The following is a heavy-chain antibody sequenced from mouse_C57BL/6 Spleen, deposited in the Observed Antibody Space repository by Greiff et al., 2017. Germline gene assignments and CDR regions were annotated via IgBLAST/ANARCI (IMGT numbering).Heavy chain of an antibody. Sequence: QVQLQQPGAELVRPGSSVKLSCKASGYTFPSYWMDWVKQRPGQGLEWIGNIYPSDSETHYNQKFKDKATLTVDKSSSTAYMQLSSLTSEDSAVYYCARYSNYDAMDYWGQGTSVTVSS. J-gene: IGHJ4*01. V-gene: IGHV1-61*01. D-gene: IGHD2-5*01. CDR2: IYPSDSET. CDR3: ARYSNYDAMDY. CDR1: GYTFPSYW.